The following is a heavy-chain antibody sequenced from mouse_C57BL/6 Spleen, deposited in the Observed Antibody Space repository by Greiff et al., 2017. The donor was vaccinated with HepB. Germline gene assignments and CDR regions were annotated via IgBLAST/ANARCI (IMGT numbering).Heavy chain of an antibody. Sequence: EVQLQQSGTVLARPGASVKMSCKTSGYTFTSYWMHWVKQRPGQGLEWIGAIYPGNSDTSYNQKFKGKAKLTAVTSASTAYMELSSLTNEDSAVYYCTRLGDYDGAWFAYWGQGPLVTVSA. J-gene: IGHJ3*01. CDR3: TRLGDYDGAWFAY. V-gene: IGHV1-5*01. CDR1: GYTFTSYW. CDR2: IYPGNSDT. D-gene: IGHD2-4*01.